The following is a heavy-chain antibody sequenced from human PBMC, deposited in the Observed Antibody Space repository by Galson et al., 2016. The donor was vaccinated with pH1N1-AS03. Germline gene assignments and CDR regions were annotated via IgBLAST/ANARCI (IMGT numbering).Heavy chain of an antibody. CDR3: VRDMGTTTAASGF. J-gene: IGHJ4*02. V-gene: IGHV3-9*01. D-gene: IGHD6-13*01. Sequence: LRLSCAATGFTFDYYAMHWIRQRPGKGLEWVSGIRWDGATGYADSVQGRSSISRDQAKTSLYLQMTSLKIEDTALYYCVRDMGTTTAASGFWGQGILVTVSS. CDR2: IRWDGAT. CDR1: GFTFDYYA.